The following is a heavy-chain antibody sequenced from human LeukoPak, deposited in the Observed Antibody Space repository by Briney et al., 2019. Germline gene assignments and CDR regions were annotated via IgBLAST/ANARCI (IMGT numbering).Heavy chain of an antibody. CDR1: GYTLTELS. CDR2: FDPEDGET. Sequence: ASVKVSCKVSGYTLTELSMHWVRQAPGKGLEWMGGFDPEDGETIYAQKFQGRVTMTEDTSTDTAYMELSSLRSEDTAVYYCATLPLSHNGARYSSSWVPGWFDPWGQGTLVTVSS. V-gene: IGHV1-24*01. D-gene: IGHD6-13*01. J-gene: IGHJ5*02. CDR3: ATLPLSHNGARYSSSWVPGWFDP.